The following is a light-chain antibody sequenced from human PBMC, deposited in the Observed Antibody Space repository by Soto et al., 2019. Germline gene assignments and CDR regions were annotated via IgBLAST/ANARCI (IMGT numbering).Light chain of an antibody. CDR3: QQYNNWPGT. Sequence: EIVMTQSPATLSVSPGERATLSCRASQSVSSNLAWYQQKPGQAPRLLIYGASTWATGIPARFSGSGSGTEFTLTISSLQSEDFAAYYCQQYNNWPGTFGQGTKVEIK. CDR2: GAS. CDR1: QSVSSN. J-gene: IGKJ1*01. V-gene: IGKV3-15*01.